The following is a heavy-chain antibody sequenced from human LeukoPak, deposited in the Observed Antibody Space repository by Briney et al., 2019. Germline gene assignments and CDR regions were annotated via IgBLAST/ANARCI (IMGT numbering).Heavy chain of an antibody. D-gene: IGHD4-11*01. V-gene: IGHV3-21*01. J-gene: IGHJ4*02. Sequence: GGSLRLSCAASGFTFSNYDMNWVRQAPGKGLEWVSSISSSSSSIYYADSLKGRFTISRDNAKTSLYLQMNSLRAEGTAVYYCARLADYGNYGPREYLDFWGQGTLVTVSS. CDR2: ISSSSSSI. CDR1: GFTFSNYD. CDR3: ARLADYGNYGPREYLDF.